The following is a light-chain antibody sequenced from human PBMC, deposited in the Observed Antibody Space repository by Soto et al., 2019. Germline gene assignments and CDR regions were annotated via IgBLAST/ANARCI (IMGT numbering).Light chain of an antibody. Sequence: QSALARPASVSGSPGQTITISCTGTSSDVGGYNAVSWYQHHPGKAPKLIIYEVTHRPAGVSGRFSASKSGNTASLTISGLQAEDEADYYCNSFRVNRLYVFGTGTQLTVL. CDR1: SSDVGGYNA. V-gene: IGLV2-14*01. CDR3: NSFRVNRLYV. CDR2: EVT. J-gene: IGLJ1*01.